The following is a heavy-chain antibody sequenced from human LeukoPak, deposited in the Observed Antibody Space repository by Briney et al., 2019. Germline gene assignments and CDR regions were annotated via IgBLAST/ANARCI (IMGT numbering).Heavy chain of an antibody. J-gene: IGHJ4*02. Sequence: PGGSLRLSCAASGFTFSTYAMSWVRQAPGKGLEWVSTISGNGGTTYYADFVKGRFTVSRDNSKNTLYLQMNSLRVEDTAVYYCAKPPPDSSSWLFDYWGQGTLVTVSS. CDR2: ISGNGGTT. V-gene: IGHV3-23*01. CDR1: GFTFSTYA. CDR3: AKPPPDSSSWLFDY. D-gene: IGHD6-13*01.